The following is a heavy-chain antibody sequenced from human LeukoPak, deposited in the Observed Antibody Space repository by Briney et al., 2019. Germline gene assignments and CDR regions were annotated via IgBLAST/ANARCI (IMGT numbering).Heavy chain of an antibody. CDR1: GFTFSSYG. V-gene: IGHV3-30*18. J-gene: IGHJ4*02. CDR2: ISYDGSNK. Sequence: PGGSLRLSCAASGFTFSSYGMHWVRQAPGKGLEWVAVISYDGSNKYYADSVKGRLTISGDNSKNTLYLQMNSLRAEDTAVYYCAKDGVLRYFDWLSLLDYWGQGTLVTVSS. CDR3: AKDGVLRYFDWLSLLDY. D-gene: IGHD3-9*01.